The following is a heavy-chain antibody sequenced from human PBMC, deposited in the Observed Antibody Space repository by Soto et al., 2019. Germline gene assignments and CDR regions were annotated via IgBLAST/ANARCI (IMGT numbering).Heavy chain of an antibody. V-gene: IGHV1-69*02. J-gene: IGHJ4*02. CDR1: GGTFSSYT. CDR3: ARDMNAGLEVGGYYFDY. D-gene: IGHD1-26*01. Sequence: GASVKVSCKASGGTFSSYTISWVRQAPGQGLEWMGRIIPILGIANYAQKFQGRVTITADKSTSTAYMELSSLRSEDTAVYYCARDMNAGLEVGGYYFDYWGQGTLVTVSS. CDR2: IIPILGIA.